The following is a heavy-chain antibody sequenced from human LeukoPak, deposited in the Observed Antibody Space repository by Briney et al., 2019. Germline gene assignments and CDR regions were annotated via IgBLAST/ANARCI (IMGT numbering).Heavy chain of an antibody. Sequence: ASVKVSCKASGYTFTGYYMHWVRQAPGQGLEWMGWMNPNSGNTGYAQKFQGRVTITRNTSISTAYMELSSLRSEDTAVYYCARSIAAAGKSEFDYWGQGTLVTVSS. J-gene: IGHJ4*02. V-gene: IGHV1-8*03. CDR2: MNPNSGNT. CDR3: ARSIAAAGKSEFDY. CDR1: GYTFTGYY. D-gene: IGHD6-13*01.